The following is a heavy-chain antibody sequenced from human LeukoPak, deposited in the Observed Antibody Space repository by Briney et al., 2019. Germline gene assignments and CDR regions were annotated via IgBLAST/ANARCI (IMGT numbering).Heavy chain of an antibody. CDR1: GFTFSSYA. J-gene: IGHJ4*02. Sequence: PGGSLRLSCAASGFTFSSYAMSWVRQAPGKGLEWVSGISGSGGSTYYADSVKGRFTISRDNSKNTLYLQMNSLRAEDTAVYYCAKTQTPIAARPGHYFDYWGQGTLVTVSP. V-gene: IGHV3-23*01. CDR3: AKTQTPIAARPGHYFDY. CDR2: ISGSGGST. D-gene: IGHD6-6*01.